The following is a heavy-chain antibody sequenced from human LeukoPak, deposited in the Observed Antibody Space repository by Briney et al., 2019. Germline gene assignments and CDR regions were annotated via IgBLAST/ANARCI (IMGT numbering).Heavy chain of an antibody. CDR3: ARGDTTYGPSGWYFDL. CDR2: INPSGGST. Sequence: ASVKVSCKASGYTFTGYYMHWVRQAPGQGLEWMGIINPSGGSTSYAQKFQGRVTMTRDTSTSTVYMELSSLRSEDTAVYYCARGDTTYGPSGWYFDLWGRGTLVTVSS. D-gene: IGHD5-18*01. CDR1: GYTFTGYY. V-gene: IGHV1-46*01. J-gene: IGHJ2*01.